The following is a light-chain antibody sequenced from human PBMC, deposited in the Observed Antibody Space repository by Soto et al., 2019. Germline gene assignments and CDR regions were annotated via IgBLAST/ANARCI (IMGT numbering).Light chain of an antibody. Sequence: EIVMTQSPVTLSVFPGERATLSCRASQSVGSNLAWYQQKPGQAPRLLIYRSSIRAIGVPASFRGSGFGTEFTLTISSLQSEDFAVNFCQQYNNWPLTFGGATKVQIK. V-gene: IGKV3-15*01. CDR2: RSS. J-gene: IGKJ4*01. CDR1: QSVGSN. CDR3: QQYNNWPLT.